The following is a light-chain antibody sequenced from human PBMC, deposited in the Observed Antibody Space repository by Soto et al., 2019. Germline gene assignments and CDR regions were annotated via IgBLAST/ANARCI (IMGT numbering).Light chain of an antibody. CDR1: QSISSY. Sequence: IQMTQSPSSLYASVGDRVTITCRASQSISSYLNWYQQKPGKAPKLLIYAASSLQSGVPSRFSGSGSGTDFTLTISSLQPEDFATYYCQQSYSTPITFGQGTRLEIK. CDR3: QQSYSTPIT. J-gene: IGKJ5*01. V-gene: IGKV1-39*01. CDR2: AAS.